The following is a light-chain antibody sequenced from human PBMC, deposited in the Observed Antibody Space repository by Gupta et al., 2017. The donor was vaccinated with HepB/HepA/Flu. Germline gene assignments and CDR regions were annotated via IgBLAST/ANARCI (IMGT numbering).Light chain of an antibody. Sequence: HSVLTHPPSESGSPGPRVPVSCSASSPNIGSNYVYWYQQLPGTAPKLLIYRNDQRPSGVPDRFSGSKSGTSAPLAISGLRSDDDGDYYCAAWDDSLSGSVFGGGTKLTVL. CDR2: RND. V-gene: IGLV1-47*01. J-gene: IGLJ3*02. CDR1: SPNIGSNY. CDR3: AAWDDSLSGSV.